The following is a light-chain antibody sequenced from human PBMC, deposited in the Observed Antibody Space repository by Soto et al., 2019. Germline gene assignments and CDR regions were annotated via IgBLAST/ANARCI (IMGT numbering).Light chain of an antibody. CDR1: QSVSRSY. J-gene: IGKJ2*01. Sequence: EIVLTQSPGTLSLSPGERATLSCRASQSVSRSYLAWYQQKPGQAPRLLIYGASSRATGIPDRFTGNGSGTDFTLTISRLEPEDFAVYSCQHYGDSSYTFGQGTKLEIK. CDR3: QHYGDSSYT. CDR2: GAS. V-gene: IGKV3-20*01.